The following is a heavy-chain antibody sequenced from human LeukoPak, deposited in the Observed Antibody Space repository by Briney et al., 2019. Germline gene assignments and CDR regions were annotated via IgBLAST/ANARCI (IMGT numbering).Heavy chain of an antibody. V-gene: IGHV1-8*01. D-gene: IGHD6-13*01. J-gene: IGHJ4*02. CDR2: MNPNSGNT. CDR1: GYTFTSYD. CDR3: AREHSSSWDQFDY. Sequence: ASVKVSCKASGYTFTSYDINWVRQATGQGLEWRGWMNPNSGNTGYAQKFQGRVTMTRNTSISTAYMELSSLRSEDTAVYYCAREHSSSWDQFDYWGQGTLVTVSS.